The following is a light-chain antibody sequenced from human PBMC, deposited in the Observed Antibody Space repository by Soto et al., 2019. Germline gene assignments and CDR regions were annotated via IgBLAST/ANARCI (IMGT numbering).Light chain of an antibody. CDR2: GAS. Sequence: DIQMTQSPSSLSASVGDRVTITCRASQGIRKDLCWYQQRPGKAPKRLIFGASSLQSGVPSRFSGRASGKDFTLTLTSLRPEDLATYFCLQHNSSPLTFGGGTRVELK. V-gene: IGKV1-17*01. J-gene: IGKJ4*01. CDR1: QGIRKD. CDR3: LQHNSSPLT.